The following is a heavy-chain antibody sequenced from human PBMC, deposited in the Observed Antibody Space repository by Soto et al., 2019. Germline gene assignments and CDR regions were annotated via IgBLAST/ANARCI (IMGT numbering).Heavy chain of an antibody. CDR2: ISAYNGNT. D-gene: IGHD3-16*01. CDR3: ARQESYYFFLQAEAGIRYL. V-gene: IGHV1-18*01. Sequence: RQNHGKWLEWMGWISAYNGNTDYAQKLQGRVTMTTDTSTSTDYMELRSLRSDDTAVYYCARQESYYFFLQAEAGIRYL. J-gene: IGHJ2*01.